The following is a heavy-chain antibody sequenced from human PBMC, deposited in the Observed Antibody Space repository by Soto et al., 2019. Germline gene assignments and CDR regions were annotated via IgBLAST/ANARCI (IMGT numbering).Heavy chain of an antibody. Sequence: QLQLQESGPGLVKPSETLSLTCTVSGDSITSNSYFWAWIRQPPGKGLEWIGSIYYSGTTYYNPSLKRRVTISVDRSKNQFSLKLSSVTAADTAVYYCARHFSVDYFDHWGQGALVTVSS. CDR1: GDSITSNSYF. J-gene: IGHJ4*02. CDR2: IYYSGTT. CDR3: ARHFSVDYFDH. V-gene: IGHV4-39*01.